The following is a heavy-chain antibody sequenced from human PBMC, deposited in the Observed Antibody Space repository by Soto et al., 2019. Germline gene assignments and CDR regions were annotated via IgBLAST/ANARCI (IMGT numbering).Heavy chain of an antibody. Sequence: QMQLQESGPGLVKPSQTLSLTCTVSGGSISSSGYYWSWIRQHPEKGLEWIGNIYYSGGTYYNPSLKSRLTISIDAANSQFALKLSSVTAADKAIYYCARAAYGDYGGLNWFGPWGQGTLVTVSS. CDR3: ARAAYGDYGGLNWFGP. CDR2: IYYSGGT. D-gene: IGHD4-17*01. V-gene: IGHV4-31*03. CDR1: GGSISSSGYY. J-gene: IGHJ5*02.